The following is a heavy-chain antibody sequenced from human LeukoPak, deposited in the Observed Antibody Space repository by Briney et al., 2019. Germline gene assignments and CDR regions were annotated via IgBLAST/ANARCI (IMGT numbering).Heavy chain of an antibody. J-gene: IGHJ4*02. CDR3: ANGAAAGTPTIGDY. CDR1: GFTFSSYS. CDR2: ISSSSSYI. D-gene: IGHD6-13*01. V-gene: IGHV3-21*04. Sequence: PGGSLRLSCAASGFTFSSYSMNWVRRAPGKGLEWVSSISSSSSYIYYADSVKGRFTISRDNSKNTLYLQINSLRAEDTAVYYCANGAAAGTPTIGDYWGQGTLVTVSS.